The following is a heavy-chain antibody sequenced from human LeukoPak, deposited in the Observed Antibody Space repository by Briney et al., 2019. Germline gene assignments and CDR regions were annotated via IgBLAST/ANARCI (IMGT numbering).Heavy chain of an antibody. CDR1: GGTFSSYA. CDR3: AREGSSWPSDY. V-gene: IGHV1-18*01. Sequence: ASVKVSCKASGGTFSSYAISWVRQAPGQGLEWMGWISAYNGNTNYAQKLQGRVTMTTDTSTSTAYMELRSLRSDDTAVYYCAREGSSWPSDYWGQGTLVTVSS. CDR2: ISAYNGNT. J-gene: IGHJ4*02. D-gene: IGHD6-13*01.